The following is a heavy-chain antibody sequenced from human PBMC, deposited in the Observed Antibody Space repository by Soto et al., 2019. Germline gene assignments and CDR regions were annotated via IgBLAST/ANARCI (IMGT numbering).Heavy chain of an antibody. CDR1: DHTFTYYG. V-gene: IGHV1-18*01. CDR2: ISGYNGNT. D-gene: IGHD2-8*02. J-gene: IGHJ6*02. CDR3: AVTGGNYFGLDI. Sequence: QAQLLQSGGEVKKPGASVKVSCNSSDHTFTYYGINWVRRAPGQGLEWMGWISGYNGNTKYAQKFQDRVTVSAGTPTRTAYMEMRSLTSDDTAVYFCAVTGGNYFGLDIWGQVTTVTVSS.